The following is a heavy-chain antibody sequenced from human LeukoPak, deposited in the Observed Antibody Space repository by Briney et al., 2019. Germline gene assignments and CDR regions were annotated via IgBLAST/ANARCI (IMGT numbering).Heavy chain of an antibody. J-gene: IGHJ4*02. D-gene: IGHD2-21*02. CDR3: ASGRVTAVY. Sequence: GGSLRLSCAASGFTFSSSLMTWVRQAPGKGLEWVASVNQDGGEKNYVDSVKGRFTISRDNAKNSLYLQMSSLRTEDTAVYYCASGRVTAVYWGQGTLVTVSS. CDR1: GFTFSSSL. CDR2: VNQDGGEK. V-gene: IGHV3-7*03.